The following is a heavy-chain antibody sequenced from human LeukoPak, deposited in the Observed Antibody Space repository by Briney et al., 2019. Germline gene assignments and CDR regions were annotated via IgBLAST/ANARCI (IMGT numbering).Heavy chain of an antibody. D-gene: IGHD5-18*01. CDR2: ISSSSSTI. V-gene: IGHV3-48*01. J-gene: IGHJ4*02. CDR1: GFTFSSYS. CDR3: AKEDTWLQLWLRTYYFDY. Sequence: PGGSLRLSCAASGFTFSSYSMNWVRQAPGKGLEWVSYISSSSSTIYYADSMKGRFTISRDNSKNTLYLQMDSLRAEDTAVYYCAKEDTWLQLWLRTYYFDYWGQGTLVTVSS.